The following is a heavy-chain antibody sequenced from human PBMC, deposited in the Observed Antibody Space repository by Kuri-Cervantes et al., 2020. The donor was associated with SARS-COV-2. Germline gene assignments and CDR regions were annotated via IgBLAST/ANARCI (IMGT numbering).Heavy chain of an antibody. V-gene: IGHV4-59*01. J-gene: IGHJ4*02. CDR3: ARGSYSFGADC. Sequence: GSLRLSCTVSGGSISSYYWSWIRQPPGKGLEWMGYIYYSGSTNYNPSLKSRVTISVDTSKNQFSLKLSSVTAADTAVYSCARGSYSFGADCWGQGTRVTGAS. CDR2: IYYSGST. D-gene: IGHD1-26*01. CDR1: GGSISSYY.